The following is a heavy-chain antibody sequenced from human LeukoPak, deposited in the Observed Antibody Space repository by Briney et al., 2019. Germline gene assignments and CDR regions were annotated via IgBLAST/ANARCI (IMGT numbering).Heavy chain of an antibody. Sequence: PGGSLRLSRAASGFTVSSTYMTWVRQAPGKGLEWVSIIYIDGTTYYADSVKGRFTISRDNAKNTVYLQMNSLRAEDTAVYYCARDRTGQQLISRKDYYYMDVWGKGTTVTISS. CDR1: GFTVSSTY. J-gene: IGHJ6*03. CDR3: ARDRTGQQLISRKDYYYMDV. D-gene: IGHD4-11*01. CDR2: IYIDGTT. V-gene: IGHV3-66*01.